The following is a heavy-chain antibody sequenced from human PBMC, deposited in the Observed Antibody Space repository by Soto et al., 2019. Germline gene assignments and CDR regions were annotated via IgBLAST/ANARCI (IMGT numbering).Heavy chain of an antibody. D-gene: IGHD3-10*01. CDR3: ATLWPFDY. J-gene: IGHJ4*02. CDR2: INHRGST. V-gene: IGHV4-34*01. CDR1: GGSLSGYY. Sequence: SETLSLTCAVYGGSLSGYYWSWLRQPPGRGLEWIGEINHRGSTNYNPSLKSRVTISVDMSKNQISLKLSSVTAADTAVYYCATLWPFDYWGQGPLVTVSS.